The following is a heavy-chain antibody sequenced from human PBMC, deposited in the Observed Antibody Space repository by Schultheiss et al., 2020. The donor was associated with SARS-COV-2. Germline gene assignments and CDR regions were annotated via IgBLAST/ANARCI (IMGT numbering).Heavy chain of an antibody. CDR2: IWYDGSNK. CDR3: ARDVYCSSTSCSDYYYYGMDV. J-gene: IGHJ6*02. V-gene: IGHV3-33*01. Sequence: GGSLRLSCAASGFTFSSYGMHWVRQAPGKGLEWVAVIWYDGSNKYYADSVKGRFTISRDNSKNTLYLQMNSLRAEDTAVYYCARDVYCSSTSCSDYYYYGMDVWGQGTTVTVSS. D-gene: IGHD2-2*01. CDR1: GFTFSSYG.